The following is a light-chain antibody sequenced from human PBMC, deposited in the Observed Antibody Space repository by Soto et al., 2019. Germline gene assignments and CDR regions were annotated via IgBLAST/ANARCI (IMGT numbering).Light chain of an antibody. J-gene: IGKJ4*01. CDR2: DDS. CDR1: QNIANY. CDR3: QQYEDLPLT. Sequence: DVQLTQCPSTLYASVGDSVAITCHARQNIANYLNWFQQRPGKAPQLLISDDSRLEPGVPTRFSGQRSRTDFTLIIASLQCEDVATYYWQQYEDLPLTFGGGSRVEV. V-gene: IGKV1-33*01.